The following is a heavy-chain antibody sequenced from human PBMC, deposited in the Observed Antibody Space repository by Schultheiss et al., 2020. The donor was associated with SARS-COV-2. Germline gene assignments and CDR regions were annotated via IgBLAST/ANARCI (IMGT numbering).Heavy chain of an antibody. D-gene: IGHD6-6*01. CDR1: GFTFGDYA. J-gene: IGHJ4*02. V-gene: IGHV3-23*01. CDR2: ISGSGGST. Sequence: GGSLRLSCTASGFTFGDYAMSWFRQAPGKGLEWVSAISGSGGSTYYADSVKGRFTISRDNAKNSLYLQMNSLRAEDTAVYYCARNAARLITRAQFDYWGQGTLVTVSS. CDR3: ARNAARLITRAQFDY.